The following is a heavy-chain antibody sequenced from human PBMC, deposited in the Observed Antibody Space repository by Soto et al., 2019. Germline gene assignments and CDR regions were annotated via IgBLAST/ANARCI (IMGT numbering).Heavy chain of an antibody. CDR2: IYYSGST. D-gene: IGHD3-10*01. V-gene: IGHV4-39*01. Sequence: PSETLSLTCTVSGGSISSSSYYWGWIRQPPGKGLEWIGSIYYSGSTYYNPSLKSRVTISVDTSKSQFSLKLSSVTAADTAVYYCARITMVRGVIIGYYYGMDVWGQGTTVTVSS. CDR3: ARITMVRGVIIGYYYGMDV. CDR1: GGSISSSSYY. J-gene: IGHJ6*02.